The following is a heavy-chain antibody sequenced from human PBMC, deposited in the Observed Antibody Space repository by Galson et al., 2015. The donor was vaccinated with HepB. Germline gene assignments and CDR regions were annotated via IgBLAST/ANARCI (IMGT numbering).Heavy chain of an antibody. CDR1: GYTFTSYG. D-gene: IGHD2-15*01. J-gene: IGHJ5*02. Sequence: SVKVSCKASGYTFTSYGTSWVRQAPGQGLEWMGWISAYNGNTNYAQKLQGRVTMTTDTSTSTAYMELRSLRSDDTAVYYCARVRPSPGYCSGGSCYFNWFDPWGQGTLVTVSS. CDR2: ISAYNGNT. CDR3: ARVRPSPGYCSGGSCYFNWFDP. V-gene: IGHV1-18*04.